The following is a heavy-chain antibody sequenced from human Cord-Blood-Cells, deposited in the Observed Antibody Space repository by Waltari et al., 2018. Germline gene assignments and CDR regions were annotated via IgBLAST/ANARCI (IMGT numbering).Heavy chain of an antibody. Sequence: QVQLVQSGAEVKKPGSSVKVSCKASGGTFRSYAISWVRQDPGQGLEWMGGIIPIFGTANYAQKFQGRVTITADESTSTAYMELSSLRSEDTAVYYCARDHSYGYFDYWGQGTLVTVSS. CDR2: IIPIFGTA. J-gene: IGHJ4*02. CDR3: ARDHSYGYFDY. CDR1: GGTFRSYA. V-gene: IGHV1-69*01. D-gene: IGHD5-18*01.